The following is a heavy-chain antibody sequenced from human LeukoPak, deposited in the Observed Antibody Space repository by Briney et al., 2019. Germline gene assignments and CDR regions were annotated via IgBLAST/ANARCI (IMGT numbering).Heavy chain of an antibody. CDR3: AEVETSYCRI. D-gene: IGHD3-10*01. Sequence: GGSLRLSCVGSGLTFGNYGMNWVRQAPGQGLEWVSSIDGSGSTTYYADSVRGRFTISRDNSKNSMYLQMSSLSSEDTAIYYCAEVETSYCRIWGQGTLVTVSS. V-gene: IGHV3-23*01. J-gene: IGHJ4*02. CDR1: GLTFGNYG. CDR2: IDGSGSTT.